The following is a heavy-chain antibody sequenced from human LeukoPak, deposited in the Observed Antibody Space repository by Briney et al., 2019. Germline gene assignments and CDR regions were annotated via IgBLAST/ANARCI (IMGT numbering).Heavy chain of an antibody. CDR1: GGSISSFY. D-gene: IGHD1-1*01. CDR2: IYYSGST. CDR3: ARHGTSGTNLNWFDP. V-gene: IGHV4-59*01. Sequence: SETLSLTCTVSGGSISSFYWSWIRQPPGKGLEWIGFIYYSGSTNYNPSLKSRVTISVDTSKNQFSLKLSSVTAADTAVYYCARHGTSGTNLNWFDPWGQGTLVTVSS. J-gene: IGHJ5*02.